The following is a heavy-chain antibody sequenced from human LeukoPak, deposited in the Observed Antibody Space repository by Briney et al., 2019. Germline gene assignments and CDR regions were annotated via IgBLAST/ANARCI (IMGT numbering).Heavy chain of an antibody. V-gene: IGHV4-38-2*02. Sequence: PSETLSLTCTVSGYSISSGYYWGWIRQPPGKGLEWIGSIYHSGSTYYNPSLKSRVTISVDTSKNQFSLKLSSATAADTAVYYCAREGPDYPEGDYWGQGTLVTVSS. CDR2: IYHSGST. CDR3: AREGPDYPEGDY. J-gene: IGHJ4*02. CDR1: GYSISSGYY. D-gene: IGHD4-11*01.